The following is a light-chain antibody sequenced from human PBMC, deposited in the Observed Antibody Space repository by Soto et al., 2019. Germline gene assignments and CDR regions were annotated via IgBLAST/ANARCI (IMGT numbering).Light chain of an antibody. V-gene: IGLV2-14*01. CDR1: SSDVGGYYY. J-gene: IGLJ1*01. CDR3: CSYSSSSTFYV. Sequence: QSALTQPASVSGSPGQSITISCTGTSSDVGGYYYVSWYQHHPGKAPKLIIYQVTGRPSGVSNRFSASKSGNTASLTISALQAEDEALYYCCSYSSSSTFYVFGTGTKVTVL. CDR2: QVT.